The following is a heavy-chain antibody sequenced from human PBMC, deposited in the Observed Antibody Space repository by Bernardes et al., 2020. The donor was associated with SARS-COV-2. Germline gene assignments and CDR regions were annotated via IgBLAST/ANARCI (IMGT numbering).Heavy chain of an antibody. D-gene: IGHD2-21*01. J-gene: IGHJ6*02. Sequence: GGSLRLSCAASGFTLNNFGIHWVRQAPGKGLEWVSLISYEGSKEFYADFVRGRFSISRDNSKRALYLQMNSLGPEDTAVYYCAKRKQIFHLSEWHVGMDVWRRGTTVTVSS. V-gene: IGHV3-30*18. CDR2: ISYEGSKE. CDR1: GFTLNNFG. CDR3: AKRKQIFHLSEWHVGMDV.